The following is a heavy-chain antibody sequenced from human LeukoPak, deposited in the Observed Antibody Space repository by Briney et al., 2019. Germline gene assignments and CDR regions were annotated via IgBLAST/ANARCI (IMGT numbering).Heavy chain of an antibody. CDR2: IYHDGST. CDR1: GGSISSNNW. Sequence: SETLSLTCAVSGGSISSNNWWMWVRQSPEKGLEWIGEIYHDGSTYYNPSLKSRVTISVDTSKNQFSLKLSSVTAADTALYYCARLALDYYFDYWGQGTLVTVSS. CDR3: ARLALDYYFDY. V-gene: IGHV4-4*02. J-gene: IGHJ4*02.